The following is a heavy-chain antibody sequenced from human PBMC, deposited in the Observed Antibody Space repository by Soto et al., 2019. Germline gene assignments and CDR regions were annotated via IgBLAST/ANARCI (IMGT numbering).Heavy chain of an antibody. Sequence: HLVESGGGLVQPGGSLRLSCAGSGFSFGDYYMNWIRKAPGKGLEWVSYISSGGNTISYSDSVKGRFTISRDNAKKSVYLEMDSLRPEDTAVYYCARRLFLDVWGQGTLVTVSS. V-gene: IGHV3-11*01. CDR3: ARRLFLDV. CDR2: ISSGGNTI. D-gene: IGHD2-21*01. CDR1: GFSFGDYY. J-gene: IGHJ4*02.